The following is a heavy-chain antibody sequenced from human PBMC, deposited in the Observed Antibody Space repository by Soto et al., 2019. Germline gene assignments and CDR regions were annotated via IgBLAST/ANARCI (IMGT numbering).Heavy chain of an antibody. J-gene: IGHJ3*02. CDR3: ARGGGVGVAGSAAFDM. CDR1: GYPVTAYY. Sequence: QLHLVQSGAVVKKPGASVTVSCSASGYPVTAYYMHWVRQAPGRGLEWMGGINPATGAAKYTQTSQGRGTMTREPSTSTVFIELSGLTSEETAVFYCARGGGVGVAGSAAFDMWGQGTLVTVSS. CDR2: INPATGAA. V-gene: IGHV1-2*02. D-gene: IGHD3-3*01.